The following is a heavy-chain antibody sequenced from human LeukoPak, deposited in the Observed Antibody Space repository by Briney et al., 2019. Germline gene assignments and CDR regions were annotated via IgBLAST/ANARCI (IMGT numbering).Heavy chain of an antibody. CDR2: MWYDGSNE. Sequence: GRSLRLSCAASGFSFSSYGMHWVRQAPGKGLEWVADMWYDGSNEYYADSVRGRFTISGDNSKNTLYLQMNSLRADDTAVYYCVRGGSTVSEGPWGQGTLVTVSS. D-gene: IGHD4-17*01. J-gene: IGHJ5*02. CDR1: GFSFSSYG. V-gene: IGHV3-33*01. CDR3: VRGGSTVSEGP.